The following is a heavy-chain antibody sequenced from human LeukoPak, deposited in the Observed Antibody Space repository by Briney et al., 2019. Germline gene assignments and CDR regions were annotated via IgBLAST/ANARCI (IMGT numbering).Heavy chain of an antibody. CDR1: GGSISSSSYY. Sequence: SETLSLTCTVSGGSISSSSYYWGWIRQPPGKGLEWIGSIYYSGSTYYNPSLKSRVTISVDTSKNQFSLKLSSVTAADTAVYYCARVSGYTLADYWGQGTLVTVSS. D-gene: IGHD5-12*01. J-gene: IGHJ4*02. CDR2: IYYSGST. V-gene: IGHV4-39*07. CDR3: ARVSGYTLADY.